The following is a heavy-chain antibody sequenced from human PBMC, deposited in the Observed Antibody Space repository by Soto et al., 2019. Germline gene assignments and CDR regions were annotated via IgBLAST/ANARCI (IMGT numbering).Heavy chain of an antibody. CDR1: GFTFSSHV. D-gene: IGHD3-10*01. J-gene: IGHJ4*02. CDR3: AKRLSPSLWFAWDY. CDR2: ITSSGDKT. V-gene: IGHV3-23*01. Sequence: EVQLLESGGALVQPGGSLRPSCEVSGFTFSSHVMSWVRQAPGKGLEFVSSITSSGDKTYYSASVKGRFTISRDNSKNTLYLQMNSLRVEDTAIYYCAKRLSPSLWFAWDYWGQGTLVTVSS.